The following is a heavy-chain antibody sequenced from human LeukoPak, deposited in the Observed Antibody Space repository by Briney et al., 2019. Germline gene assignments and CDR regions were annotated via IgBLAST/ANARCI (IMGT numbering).Heavy chain of an antibody. D-gene: IGHD3-9*01. Sequence: SETLSLTCTVSGGSISSGDYYWSWIRQPPGKGLEWIGYTYYSGSTYYNPSLKSRVTISVDTSKNQFSLKLSSVTAADTAVYYCARVDDILTGYYTRYNWFDPWGQGTLVTVSS. V-gene: IGHV4-30-4*01. CDR3: ARVDDILTGYYTRYNWFDP. CDR2: TYYSGST. J-gene: IGHJ5*02. CDR1: GGSISSGDYY.